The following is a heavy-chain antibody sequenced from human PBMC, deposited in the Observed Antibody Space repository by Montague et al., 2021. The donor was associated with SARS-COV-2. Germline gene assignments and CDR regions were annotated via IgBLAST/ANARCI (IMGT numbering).Heavy chain of an antibody. CDR3: AGHPLGYCSSTSCYVG. CDR2: IYYSGST. D-gene: IGHD2-2*01. V-gene: IGHV4-39*01. Sequence: SETLSLTCTVSGGSISSSSYYWGWIRQPPGKGLEWIGSIYYSGSTYYSPSLKSRVTISAATSKNQFSLKLSSVTAADTAVYYCAGHPLGYCSSTSCYVGWGQGTLVTVSS. J-gene: IGHJ4*02. CDR1: GGSISSSSYY.